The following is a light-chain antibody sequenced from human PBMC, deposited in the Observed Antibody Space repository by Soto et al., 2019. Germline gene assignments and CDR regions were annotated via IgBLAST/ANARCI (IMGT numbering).Light chain of an antibody. Sequence: DIQMTQSPSTLSASVGDRVTITCRASQSISSWLAWYQQKPGKAPKLLIYDASSLESWVPSRFSGSGSGTEFTLTISSLQPDDFATYYCQQYNSYSGTFGQGTKLEIK. J-gene: IGKJ2*02. CDR3: QQYNSYSGT. CDR2: DAS. CDR1: QSISSW. V-gene: IGKV1-5*01.